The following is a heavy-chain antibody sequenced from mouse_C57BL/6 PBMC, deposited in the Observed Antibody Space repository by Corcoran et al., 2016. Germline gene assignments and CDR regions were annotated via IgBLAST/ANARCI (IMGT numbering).Heavy chain of an antibody. D-gene: IGHD1-1*01. V-gene: IGHV8-12*01. CDR3: ARSPLLLQGYFDV. CDR2: IYWDDDK. Sequence: QVTLKESGPGILQSSQTLSLTCSFSGFSLSTSGMGVSWIRQPSGKGLEWLAHIYWDDDKRYNPSLKSRLTISKDTSRNQVFLKITSVDTADTATYYCARSPLLLQGYFDVWGTGTTVTVSS. CDR1: GFSLSTSGMG. J-gene: IGHJ1*03.